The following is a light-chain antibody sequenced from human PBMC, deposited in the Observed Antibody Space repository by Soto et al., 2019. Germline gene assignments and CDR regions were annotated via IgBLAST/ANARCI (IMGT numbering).Light chain of an antibody. CDR3: QQSLNTPRT. CDR1: QSISSY. CDR2: ATS. J-gene: IGKJ1*01. Sequence: DIQMTQSPSSLSAFVGDRVTITCRASQSISSYLNWYQQKPGTAPKLLIYATSSLQSGVPSRFSCSGSGTDFTLIISSLQPEDFATYYCQQSLNTPRTFGQGTKVEVK. V-gene: IGKV1-39*01.